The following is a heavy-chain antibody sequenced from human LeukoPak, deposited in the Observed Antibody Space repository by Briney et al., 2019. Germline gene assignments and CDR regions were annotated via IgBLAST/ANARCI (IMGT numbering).Heavy chain of an antibody. CDR3: ARHDYGGNSGDY. Sequence: GGSLRLSCAASGFSFSDEYMSWIRQAPGQGLEWISYISASGSYTNYADSVKGRFTISRDNAKNSLYLQMNSLKDEDTAVYYCARHDYGGNSGDYWGQGTLVTVSS. D-gene: IGHD4-23*01. CDR1: GFSFSDEY. J-gene: IGHJ4*02. CDR2: ISASGSYT. V-gene: IGHV3-11*06.